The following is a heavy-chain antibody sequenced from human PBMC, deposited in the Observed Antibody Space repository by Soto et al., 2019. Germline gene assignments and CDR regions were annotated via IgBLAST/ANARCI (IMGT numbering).Heavy chain of an antibody. CDR2: IYYSGST. J-gene: IGHJ5*02. D-gene: IGHD3-10*01. CDR1: GGSISNYY. Sequence: ASETLSLTCTVSGGSISNYYWSWIRQPPGKGLEWIGYIYYSGSTNYNPSLKSRVTMSADTSKNQLSLKLTSVTAADTAVYYCARESAGSGKNNWFDPWGQGTLVTVSS. V-gene: IGHV4-59*01. CDR3: ARESAGSGKNNWFDP.